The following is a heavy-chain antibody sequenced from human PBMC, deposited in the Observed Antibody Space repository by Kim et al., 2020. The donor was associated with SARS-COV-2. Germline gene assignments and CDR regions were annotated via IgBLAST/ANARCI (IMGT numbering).Heavy chain of an antibody. Sequence: VKGRFTISRDNAKNSLYRQRNSLRAEDTAVYYCAREGIVVVVAATGSFDYWGQGTLVTVSS. V-gene: IGHV3-11*05. J-gene: IGHJ4*02. D-gene: IGHD2-15*01. CDR3: AREGIVVVVAATGSFDY.